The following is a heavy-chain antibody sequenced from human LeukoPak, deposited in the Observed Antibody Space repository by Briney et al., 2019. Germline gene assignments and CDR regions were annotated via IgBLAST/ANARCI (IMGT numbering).Heavy chain of an antibody. Sequence: GGSLRLSCAASGFTVSSNYMSWVRQAPGKGLEWVSVIYSGGSTYYADSVKGRFTISRDNSKNTLYLQMNSLRAEDTAVYYCARDSMVYGDVKAFPYGMDVWGQGTTVTVSS. CDR3: ARDSMVYGDVKAFPYGMDV. D-gene: IGHD2-8*01. CDR2: IYSGGST. CDR1: GFTVSSNY. V-gene: IGHV3-53*01. J-gene: IGHJ6*02.